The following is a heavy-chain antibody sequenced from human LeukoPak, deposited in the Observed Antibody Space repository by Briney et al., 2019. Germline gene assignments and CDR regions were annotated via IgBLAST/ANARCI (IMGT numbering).Heavy chain of an antibody. CDR3: ARDRRGVFS. CDR1: GFTFSSYS. J-gene: IGHJ6*04. Sequence: GGSLRLSCAASGFTFSSYSMNWVRQAPGKGLEWVSYISSSSSTIYYADSVKGRFTISRDNAKNSLYLQMNSLRAEDTAVYYCARDRRGVFSWGKGTTVTISS. CDR2: ISSSSSTI. V-gene: IGHV3-48*04. D-gene: IGHD2-8*01.